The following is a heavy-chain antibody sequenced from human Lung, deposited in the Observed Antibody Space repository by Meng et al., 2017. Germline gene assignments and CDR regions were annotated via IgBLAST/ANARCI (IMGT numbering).Heavy chain of an antibody. Sequence: GQLQGSGPGLVNPSQTLSLTCTVSGGSIRSSNFYLSWIRQPPWKGLEWSGHIYNSGSTYYNPSLKSRITISVDTSKNQFSLKLSSVTAADTAVYYCARGQKGYFDLWGRGTLVTVSS. CDR1: GGSIRSSNFY. V-gene: IGHV4-30-4*01. CDR3: ARGQKGYFDL. CDR2: IYNSGST. J-gene: IGHJ2*01.